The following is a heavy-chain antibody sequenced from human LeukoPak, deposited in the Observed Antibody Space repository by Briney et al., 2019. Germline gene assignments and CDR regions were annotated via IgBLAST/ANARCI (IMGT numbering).Heavy chain of an antibody. D-gene: IGHD3-9*01. CDR2: SSAYNGNT. J-gene: IGHJ4*02. Sequence: GASVKVSCKASRYTFTSYGIGWVRRAPGQGLEWMGWSSAYNGNTNYAQKLQGRVTMTTDTSTSTAYMELRSLRSDDTAVYYCARATILRYFDWLLYPTYYFDYWGQGTLVTVSS. CDR3: ARATILRYFDWLLYPTYYFDY. CDR1: RYTFTSYG. V-gene: IGHV1-18*01.